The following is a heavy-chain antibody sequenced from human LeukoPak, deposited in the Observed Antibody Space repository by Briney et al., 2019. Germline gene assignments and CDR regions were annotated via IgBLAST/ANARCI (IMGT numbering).Heavy chain of an antibody. J-gene: IGHJ6*02. Sequence: GGSLRLSCAASGFTFSSYAMSWVRQAPGKGLEWVSAISCSGGSTYYADSVKGRFTISRDNSKNTLYLQMNSLRAEDTAVYYCAKRSSWYSYYYYGMDVWGQGTTVSVSS. CDR1: GFTFSSYA. D-gene: IGHD6-13*01. V-gene: IGHV3-23*01. CDR2: ISCSGGST. CDR3: AKRSSWYSYYYYGMDV.